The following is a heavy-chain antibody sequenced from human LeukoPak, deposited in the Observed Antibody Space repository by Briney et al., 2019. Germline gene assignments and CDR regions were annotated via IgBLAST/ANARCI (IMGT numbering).Heavy chain of an antibody. CDR2: MNPNSGNT. D-gene: IGHD3-22*01. CDR1: GYTFTSYD. V-gene: IGHV1-8*01. CDR3: ARGLRGSSGREYFQH. J-gene: IGHJ1*01. Sequence: ASVKVSCKASGYTFTSYDISWVRQAAGQGLEWMGWMNPNSGNTGYAQKFKGRVTMTGNTSINTAYMELSSLRSDDTAVYYCARGLRGSSGREYFQHWGQGTLVTVSS.